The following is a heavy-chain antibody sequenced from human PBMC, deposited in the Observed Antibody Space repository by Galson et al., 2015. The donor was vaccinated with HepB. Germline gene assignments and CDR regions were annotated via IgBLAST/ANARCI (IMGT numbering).Heavy chain of an antibody. Sequence: SVKVSCKASGYTLTSYAMHWVRQAPGQRLEWMGWSNAGNGNTKYSQKFQGRVTITRDTSASTAYMELSSLRSEDTAVYYCARANAAMGRGAFDIWGQGTMVTVSS. CDR1: GYTLTSYA. D-gene: IGHD2-2*01. CDR2: SNAGNGNT. V-gene: IGHV1-3*01. J-gene: IGHJ3*02. CDR3: ARANAAMGRGAFDI.